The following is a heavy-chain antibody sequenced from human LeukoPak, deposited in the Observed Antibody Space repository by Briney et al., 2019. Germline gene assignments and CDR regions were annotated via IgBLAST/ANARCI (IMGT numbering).Heavy chain of an antibody. Sequence: GGSLRLSCAASGFTFSSYSMNWVRQAPGKGLEWVSSISSSSSYIYYADAVKGRFTISRDNAKNSLYLQMNSLRAEDTAVYYCARSSPHCSSTSCYNDAFDIWGQGTMVTVSS. J-gene: IGHJ3*02. CDR3: ARSSPHCSSTSCYNDAFDI. V-gene: IGHV3-21*01. CDR2: ISSSSSYI. CDR1: GFTFSSYS. D-gene: IGHD2-2*02.